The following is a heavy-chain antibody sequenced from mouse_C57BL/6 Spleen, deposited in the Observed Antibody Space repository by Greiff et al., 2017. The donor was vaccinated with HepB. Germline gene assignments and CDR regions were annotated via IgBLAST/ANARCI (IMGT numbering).Heavy chain of an antibody. V-gene: IGHV1-69*01. Sequence: QVQLQQPGAELVMPGASVKLSCKASGYTFTSYWMHWVKQRPGQGLEWIGEIDPSDSYTNYNQKFKGKSTLTVDKSSSTAYMQLSSLTSEDSAVYYCARILRYPWYFDVWGTGTTVTVSS. CDR3: ARILRYPWYFDV. D-gene: IGHD1-1*01. CDR1: GYTFTSYW. J-gene: IGHJ1*03. CDR2: IDPSDSYT.